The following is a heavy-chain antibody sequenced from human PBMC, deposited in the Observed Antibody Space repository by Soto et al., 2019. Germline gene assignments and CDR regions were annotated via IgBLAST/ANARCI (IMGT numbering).Heavy chain of an antibody. CDR3: AHRQGRQSYYYYGMDV. Sequence: VSGPTLVNPTQTLTLTCTFSGFSLSTSGVGVGWIRQPPGKALEWLALIYWNDDKRYSPSLKSRLTITKDTSKKQVVLTMTNMDPVDTATYYCAHRQGRQSYYYYGMDVWGQGTTVTVSS. D-gene: IGHD6-6*01. V-gene: IGHV2-5*01. J-gene: IGHJ6*02. CDR2: IYWNDDK. CDR1: GFSLSTSGVG.